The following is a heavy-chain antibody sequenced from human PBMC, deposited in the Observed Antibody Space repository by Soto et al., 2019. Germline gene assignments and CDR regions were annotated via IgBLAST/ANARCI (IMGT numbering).Heavy chain of an antibody. CDR3: ARWASYYYGSGSKLNYYYGMDV. CDR1: GGTFSSYW. D-gene: IGHD3-10*01. J-gene: IGHJ6*02. Sequence: GRSNRLCYAASGGTFSSYWMRWVRQAPGKGLVWVSRINSDGSSTSYADSVKGRFTISRDNAKNTLYLQMNSLRAEDTAVYYCARWASYYYGSGSKLNYYYGMDVWGQGTTVTVSS. V-gene: IGHV3-74*01. CDR2: INSDGSST.